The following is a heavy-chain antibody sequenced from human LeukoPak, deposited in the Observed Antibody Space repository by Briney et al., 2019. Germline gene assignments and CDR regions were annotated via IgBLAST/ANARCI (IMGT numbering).Heavy chain of an antibody. CDR2: IYPGDSDT. J-gene: IGHJ6*02. V-gene: IGHV5-51*01. CDR1: GYSFTSYW. CDR3: ARHGLKTYYDFWSGSDV. Sequence: PGGSLRLSCKGSGYSFTSYWIGWGRHMPGKGLEWMVIIYPGDSDTRYSPSFQGQVNISADKSISTAYLQWSSLKASDTGMCYCARHGLKTYYDFWSGSDVWGQGTTATVSS. D-gene: IGHD3-3*01.